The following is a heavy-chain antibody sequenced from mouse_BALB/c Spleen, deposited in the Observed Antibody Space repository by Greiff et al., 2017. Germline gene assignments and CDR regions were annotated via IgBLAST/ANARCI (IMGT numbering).Heavy chain of an antibody. J-gene: IGHJ4*01. CDR1: GYSITSDYA. CDR3: ARSQTARGPQGIRYYAMDY. D-gene: IGHD3-2*01. V-gene: IGHV3-2*02. Sequence: EVQLKESGPGLVKPSQSLSLTCTVTGYSITSDYAWNWIRQFPGNKLEWMGYISYSGSTSYNPSLKSRISITRDTSKNQFFLQLNSVTTEDTATYYCARSQTARGPQGIRYYAMDYWGQGTSVTVSS. CDR2: ISYSGST.